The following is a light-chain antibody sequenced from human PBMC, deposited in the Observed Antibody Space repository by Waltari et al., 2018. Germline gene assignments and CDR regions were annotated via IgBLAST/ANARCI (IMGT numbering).Light chain of an antibody. V-gene: IGKV1-5*03. CDR3: QQYDSYWT. Sequence: DIQMTQSPSTLSASVGDRVTITFRASQRVNSWVAWYQQKPRKAPKLLIFKASNLESGVPSRFSGSGSGTEFTLTISSLQPDDFATYHCQQYDSYWTFGQGTKVEIK. J-gene: IGKJ1*01. CDR2: KAS. CDR1: QRVNSW.